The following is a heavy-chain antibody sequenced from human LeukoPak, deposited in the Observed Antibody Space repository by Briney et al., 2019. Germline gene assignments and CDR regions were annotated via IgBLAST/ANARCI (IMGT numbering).Heavy chain of an antibody. J-gene: IGHJ4*02. CDR2: ISGRAIAGSGGSE. D-gene: IGHD3-9*01. V-gene: IGHV3-23*01. CDR3: AKEYYDILTGYPFDY. CDR1: GFTFSSYA. Sequence: PGGSLRLSCAASGFTFSSYAMSWVRQAPGKGLEWVSTISGRAIAGSGGSEYYADSVKGRFTISRDNSKNTLYLQMNSLRAEDTAVYYCAKEYYDILTGYPFDYWGQGTLVTVSS.